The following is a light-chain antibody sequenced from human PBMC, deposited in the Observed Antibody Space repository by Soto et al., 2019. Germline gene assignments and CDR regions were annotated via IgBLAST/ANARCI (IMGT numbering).Light chain of an antibody. V-gene: IGKV3-20*01. Sequence: EIVLTQSPGTLSSSPGERATLSCRASQSVSSSYLAWYQQKPGQAPRLLIYGASSRATGIPDRFSGSGSGTDFTLTISRLEPEDFAVYYCQQYGSSRKLTFGGGTKVEIK. J-gene: IGKJ4*01. CDR1: QSVSSSY. CDR3: QQYGSSRKLT. CDR2: GAS.